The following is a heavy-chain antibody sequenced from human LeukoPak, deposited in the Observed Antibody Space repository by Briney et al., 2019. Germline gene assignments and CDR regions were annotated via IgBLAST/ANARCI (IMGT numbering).Heavy chain of an antibody. CDR1: GGAVSSGSYY. CDR2: IYYSGST. Sequence: SETLSLTCTVSGGAVSSGSYYWGRIRQPPGKGLEWIGYIYYSGSTNYNPSLKSRVTISVDTSKNQFSLKLSSVTAADTAVYYCARVDGYTTWGDYWGQGTLVTVSS. J-gene: IGHJ4*02. D-gene: IGHD5-24*01. V-gene: IGHV4-61*01. CDR3: ARVDGYTTWGDY.